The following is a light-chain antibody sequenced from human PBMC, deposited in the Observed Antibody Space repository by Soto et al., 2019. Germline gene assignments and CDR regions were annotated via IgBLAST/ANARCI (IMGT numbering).Light chain of an antibody. CDR3: LQHNAYPFT. J-gene: IGKJ2*01. Sequence: DIQMTQSPSAMSASVGDRVTITCRASQGIDNYVAWFQQKPGQGPKRLIYGASNLQSGVPPRFSGSGSETEFTLTTSNLQPEDIATYYCLQHNAYPFTFGQGTKVDIK. V-gene: IGKV1-17*03. CDR1: QGIDNY. CDR2: GAS.